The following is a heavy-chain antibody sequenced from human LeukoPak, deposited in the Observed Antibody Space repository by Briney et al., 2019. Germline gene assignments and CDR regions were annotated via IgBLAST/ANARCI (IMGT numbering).Heavy chain of an antibody. CDR1: GFPFRTHS. CDR3: AKRGYTYGPLDAIDV. D-gene: IGHD5-18*01. V-gene: IGHV3-7*03. CDR2: IKRDGSEK. Sequence: PGGSLRLSCAASGFPFRTHSMSWVRQAPGKGLEWVANIKRDGSEKYYVDSVKGRFTIPRDNAKNSLDLQMNSLRAEDTAVYYCAKRGYTYGPLDAIDVWGQGTVVTVSS. J-gene: IGHJ3*01.